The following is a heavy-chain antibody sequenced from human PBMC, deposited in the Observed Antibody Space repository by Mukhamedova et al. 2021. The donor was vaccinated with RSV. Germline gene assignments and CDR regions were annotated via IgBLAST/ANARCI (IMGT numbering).Heavy chain of an antibody. D-gene: IGHD2-21*01. CDR2: ISSSSSYI. J-gene: IGHJ3*02. V-gene: IGHV3-21*01. CDR3: ARGPPGRHSAFDI. Sequence: GLEWVSSISSSSSYIYYADSVKGRFTISRDNAKNSLYLQMNSLRAEDTAVYYCARGPPGRHSAFDIWGQGTMVTVSS.